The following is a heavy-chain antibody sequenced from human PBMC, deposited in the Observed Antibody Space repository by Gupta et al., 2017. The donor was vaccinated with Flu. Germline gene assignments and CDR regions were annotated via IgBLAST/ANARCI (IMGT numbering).Heavy chain of an antibody. Sequence: QVQLQESGPGLVKPSQTLSLTCTVSVGSISGDNYYWTWIRQHPGKGLEWIGYISYTGNTYYNPSLESRLAISVDTSKNHFSLKLSSVTAADTAVYYCARGRGPSYYNSRGDYYFDLWGQGTLVTVSS. CDR1: VGSISGDNYY. CDR2: ISYTGNT. CDR3: ARGRGPSYYNSRGDYYFDL. D-gene: IGHD3-22*01. V-gene: IGHV4-31*03. J-gene: IGHJ4*02.